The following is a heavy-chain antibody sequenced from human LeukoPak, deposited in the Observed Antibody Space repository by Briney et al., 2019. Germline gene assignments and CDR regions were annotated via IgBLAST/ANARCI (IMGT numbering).Heavy chain of an antibody. D-gene: IGHD3-22*01. J-gene: IGHJ4*02. CDR2: ITKISSPI. CDR1: GFTFSDYS. CDR3: VRDDDRPDNGLDY. Sequence: AGGSLRLSCAASGFTFSDYSMSWVRQAPGRGLEWLSYITKISSPISYADSVRGRFTVSRDNAKNSLYLQMNSLRAEDTAVYYCVRDDDRPDNGLDYWGQGALVTVSS. V-gene: IGHV3-48*01.